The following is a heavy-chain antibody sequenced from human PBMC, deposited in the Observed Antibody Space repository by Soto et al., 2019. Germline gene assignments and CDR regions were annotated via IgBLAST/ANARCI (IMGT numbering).Heavy chain of an antibody. J-gene: IGHJ4*02. CDR2: ISYDGSNK. V-gene: IGHV3-30-3*01. D-gene: IGHD1-1*01. CDR1: GFTFSSYA. Sequence: GGSLRLSCAASGFTFSSYAMHWVRQAPGKGLEWVAVISYDGSNKYYADSVKGRFTISRDNSKNTLYLQMNSLRAEDTAVYYCARRRGRGTMDYWGQGTLVTVSS. CDR3: ARRRGRGTMDY.